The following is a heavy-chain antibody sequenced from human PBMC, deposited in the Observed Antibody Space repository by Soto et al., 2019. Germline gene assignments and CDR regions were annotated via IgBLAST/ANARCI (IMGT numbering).Heavy chain of an antibody. CDR2: IKQDGSEK. D-gene: IGHD3-3*01. CDR3: ASPFYYDFWSGYPDP. V-gene: IGHV3-7*01. CDR1: GFTFSSYW. J-gene: IGHJ5*02. Sequence: GGSLRLSCAASGFTFSSYWMSWVRQAPGKGLEWVANIKQDGSEKYYVDSVKGRFTISRDNAKNSLYLQMNSLRAEDTAVYYCASPFYYDFWSGYPDPWGQGTLVTVSS.